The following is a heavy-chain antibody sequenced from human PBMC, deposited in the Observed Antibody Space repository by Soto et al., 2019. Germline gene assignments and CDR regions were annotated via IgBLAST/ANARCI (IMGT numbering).Heavy chain of an antibody. V-gene: IGHV3-7*01. D-gene: IGHD3-16*01. Sequence: PGGSLRLSCATSGRTFRNYWMTWVRQAPGKGLEWVANIDEGGSETNYVDSVKGRFSISRDNAENSLYLQMNSLRVDDTAVYYCASGGHVDYCGQGNPVTVSS. CDR2: IDEGGSET. J-gene: IGHJ4*02. CDR3: ASGGHVDY. CDR1: GRTFRNYW.